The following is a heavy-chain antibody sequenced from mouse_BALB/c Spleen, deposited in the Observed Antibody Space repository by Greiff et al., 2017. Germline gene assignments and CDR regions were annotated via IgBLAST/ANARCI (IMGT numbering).Heavy chain of an antibody. J-gene: IGHJ4*01. Sequence: EVQLQQSGTVLARPGASVKMSCKASGYSFTSYWMHWVKQRPGQGLEWIGAIYPGNSDTSYNQKFKGKAKLTAVTSASTAYMELSSLTNEDSAVYYCTRWYYYGSSFSMDYWGQGTSVTVSS. CDR3: TRWYYYGSSFSMDY. CDR2: IYPGNSDT. V-gene: IGHV1-5*01. CDR1: GYSFTSYW. D-gene: IGHD1-1*01.